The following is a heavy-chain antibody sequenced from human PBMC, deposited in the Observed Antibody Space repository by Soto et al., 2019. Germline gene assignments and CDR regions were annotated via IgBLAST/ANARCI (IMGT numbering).Heavy chain of an antibody. CDR2: IIPIFGTA. D-gene: IGHD5-12*01. V-gene: IGHV1-69*01. CDR3: ASSSSGPGVATTVRMGYYYGMDV. J-gene: IGHJ6*02. Sequence: QVQLVQSGAEVKKPGSSVKVSCKASGGTFSSYAISWVRQAPGQGLEWMGGIIPIFGTANYAQKFQGRVTITADESTSAAYMELRSLRSEDTAVYYCASSSSGPGVATTVRMGYYYGMDVWGQGTTVTVSS. CDR1: GGTFSSYA.